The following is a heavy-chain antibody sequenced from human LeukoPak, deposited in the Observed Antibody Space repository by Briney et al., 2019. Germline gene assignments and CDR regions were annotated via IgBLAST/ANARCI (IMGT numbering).Heavy chain of an antibody. CDR1: GGSISSYY. CDR3: ARLWFGTNYYFDY. V-gene: IGHV4-4*07. J-gene: IGHJ4*02. CDR2: IYTSGST. Sequence: SETLSLTCTVSGGSISSYYWNWIRQPAGKGLEWIGRIYTSGSTTYNPSLKSRVTMSLDTSKKQFSLKLTSGTAADTAVYYCARLWFGTNYYFDYWGQGTLVTVSS. D-gene: IGHD3-10*01.